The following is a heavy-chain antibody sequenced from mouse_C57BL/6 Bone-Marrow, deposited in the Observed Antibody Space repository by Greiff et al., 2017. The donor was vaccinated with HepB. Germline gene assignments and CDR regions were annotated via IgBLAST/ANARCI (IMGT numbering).Heavy chain of an antibody. Sequence: VQLQQSGAELVRPGASVTLSCKASGYTFTDYEMHWVKQTPVHGLEWIGAIDPETGGTAYNQKFKGKAILTADKSSSTAYMELRSLTSEASAVYYCTRYGLIYYDYDDYFDYWGQGTTLTVSS. CDR3: TRYGLIYYDYDDYFDY. V-gene: IGHV1-15*01. CDR1: GYTFTDYE. CDR2: IDPETGGT. D-gene: IGHD2-4*01. J-gene: IGHJ2*01.